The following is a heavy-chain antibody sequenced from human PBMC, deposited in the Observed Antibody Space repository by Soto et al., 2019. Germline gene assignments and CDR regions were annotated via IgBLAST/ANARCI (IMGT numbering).Heavy chain of an antibody. D-gene: IGHD6-6*01. CDR1: GFSLSTSGVG. CDR3: AHRHLGSSSSEYFDY. CDR2: IYWDDDK. V-gene: IGHV2-5*02. J-gene: IGHJ4*02. Sequence: QITLKESGPTLVKPTQTLTLTCTFSGFSLSTSGVGVGWIRQPPGKALEWLALIYWDDDKRYSPSLKSRLTITQDTSKNQVVLTRTNMDPVDTATYYCAHRHLGSSSSEYFDYWGQGTLVTVSS.